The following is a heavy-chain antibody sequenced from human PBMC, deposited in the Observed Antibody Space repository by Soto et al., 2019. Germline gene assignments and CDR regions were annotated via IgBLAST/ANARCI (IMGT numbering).Heavy chain of an antibody. Sequence: GGSLRLSCAASGFAFNTYGMHWVRQAPGKGLEWVAATSSDESIKTYSDSAKGRFTISRDNSRNRLYLQMDSLRAEDTALYYCAKKLPGSVMSCPDYWGRGTQVTVSS. D-gene: IGHD4-4*01. V-gene: IGHV3-30*18. J-gene: IGHJ4*02. CDR3: AKKLPGSVMSCPDY. CDR1: GFAFNTYG. CDR2: TSSDESIK.